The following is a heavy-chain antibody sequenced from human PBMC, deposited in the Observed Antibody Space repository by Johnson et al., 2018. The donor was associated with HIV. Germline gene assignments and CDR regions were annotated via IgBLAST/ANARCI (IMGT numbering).Heavy chain of an antibody. CDR3: ARDYREANAFDI. CDR1: GFTFDDYA. Sequence: VQLVESGGGVVQPGGSLRLSCAASGFTFDDYAMHWVRQAPGKGLEWVANIKQDGSEEYYPGSVKGRFTISRENAKNTLYLQMNSLRAEDTAVYYCARDYREANAFDIWGQGTMVTVSS. D-gene: IGHD1-26*01. J-gene: IGHJ3*02. V-gene: IGHV3-7*01. CDR2: IKQDGSEE.